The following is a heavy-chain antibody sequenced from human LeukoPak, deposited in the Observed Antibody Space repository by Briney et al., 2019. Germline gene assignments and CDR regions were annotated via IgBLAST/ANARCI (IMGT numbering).Heavy chain of an antibody. CDR2: MNPNRGNA. J-gene: IGHJ4*02. CDR1: GYTFTSYD. V-gene: IGHV1-8*01. CDR3: AKHIVVSDYFDY. D-gene: IGHD2-21*01. Sequence: ASVKVSCKASGYTFTSYDINWVRQATGQGLEWMGWMNPNRGNAGYAQKFQGRVTMTRNTSISTAYMELSSLRSEDTAVYYCAKHIVVSDYFDYWGQGTLVTVSS.